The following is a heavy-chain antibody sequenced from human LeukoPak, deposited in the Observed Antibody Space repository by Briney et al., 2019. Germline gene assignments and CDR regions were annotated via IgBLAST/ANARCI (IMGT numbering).Heavy chain of an antibody. D-gene: IGHD3-22*01. J-gene: IGHJ3*02. CDR3: ARRLYDSSGYSAESDAFDI. CDR2: IYYSGST. V-gene: IGHV4-39*07. CDR1: GGSISSSSYY. Sequence: ETLSLTCTVSGGSISSSSYYWGWIRQPPGKGLEWIGSIYYSGSTYYNPSLKSRVTISVDTSKNQFSLKLSSVTAADTAVYYCARRLYDSSGYSAESDAFDIWGQGTMVTVSS.